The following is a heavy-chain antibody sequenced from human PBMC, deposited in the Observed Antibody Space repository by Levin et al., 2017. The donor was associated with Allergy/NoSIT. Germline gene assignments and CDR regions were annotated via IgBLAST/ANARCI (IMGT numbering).Heavy chain of an antibody. V-gene: IGHV1-2*02. J-gene: IGHJ6*03. CDR2: INPNSGGT. Sequence: ASVKVSCKASGYTFTGYYMHWVRQAPGQGLEWMGWINPNSGGTNYAQKFQGRVTMTRDTSISTAYMELSRLRSDDTAVYYCARGVCSSTSCYVYYYYMDVWGKGTTVTVSS. D-gene: IGHD2-2*01. CDR3: ARGVCSSTSCYVYYYYMDV. CDR1: GYTFTGYY.